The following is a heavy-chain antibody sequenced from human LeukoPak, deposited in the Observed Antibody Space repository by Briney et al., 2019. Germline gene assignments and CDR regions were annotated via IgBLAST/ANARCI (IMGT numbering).Heavy chain of an antibody. J-gene: IGHJ4*02. CDR3: ETKQLLPPPLDS. D-gene: IGHD1-14*01. CDR1: GFTFRKYC. CDR2: INTDGTVT. Sequence: PGGSLRLSCVASGFTFRKYCMLWVRQAPGKGLESVSRINTDGTVTTYADSVKGRFTVSRDNADNTMFLQMNSVRDEDTAVYYCETKQLLPPPLDSWDQGTPVTVSS. V-gene: IGHV3-74*01.